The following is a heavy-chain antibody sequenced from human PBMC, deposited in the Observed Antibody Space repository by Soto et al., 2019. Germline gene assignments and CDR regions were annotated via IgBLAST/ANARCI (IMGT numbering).Heavy chain of an antibody. CDR1: GFTFSSYW. CDR2: INQGGSQK. J-gene: IGHJ4*02. D-gene: IGHD2-2*01. CDR3: ARIYCSTTSCYYDY. V-gene: IGHV3-7*01. Sequence: XGSLQLSCAASGFTFSSYWMSWVRQAPGKGLEWVANINQGGSQKYYVDSVKGRFTISRDNAKNSLYLQMNSLRAEDTAVYYCARIYCSTTSCYYDYWGQGTLVTVSS.